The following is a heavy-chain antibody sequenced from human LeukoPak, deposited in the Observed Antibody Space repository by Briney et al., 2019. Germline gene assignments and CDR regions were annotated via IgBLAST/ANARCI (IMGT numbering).Heavy chain of an antibody. J-gene: IGHJ5*02. CDR3: ARSGRKGYCTNGVCPRLYNWFDP. CDR1: GGSFSGYY. V-gene: IGHV4-34*01. Sequence: SETLSLTCAVYGGSFSGYYWSWIRQPPGKGLEWIGEINHSGSTNYNPSLKSRVTISVDTSKNQFSLKLGSVTAADTAVYYCARSGRKGYCTNGVCPRLYNWFDPWGQGTLVTVSS. CDR2: INHSGST. D-gene: IGHD2-8*01.